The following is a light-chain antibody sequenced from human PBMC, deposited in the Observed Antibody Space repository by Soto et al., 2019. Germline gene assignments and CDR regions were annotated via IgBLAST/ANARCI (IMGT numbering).Light chain of an antibody. V-gene: IGKV1-27*01. J-gene: IGKJ3*01. CDR1: QGVSSY. CDR3: QKYDSVPFT. Sequence: DIQMTQSPSSLSASVGDRVTITCRASQGVSSYLAWYQQKPGKVPKLLIYAASTLHSGVPSRFSGSGSGTDFTLTISSLQPEDVATYYCQKYDSVPFTLGPGTKVDI. CDR2: AAS.